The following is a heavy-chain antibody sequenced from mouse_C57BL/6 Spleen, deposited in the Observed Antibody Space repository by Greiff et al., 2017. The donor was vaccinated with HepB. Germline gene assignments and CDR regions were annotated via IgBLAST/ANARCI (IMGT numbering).Heavy chain of an antibody. Sequence: EVQGVESGGGLVKPGGSLKLSCAASGFTFSDYGMHWVRQAPEKGLEWVAYISSGSSTIYYADTVKGRFTISRDNAKNTLFLQMTSLRSEDTAMYYCARGYWDWYFDVWGTGTTVTVSS. CDR2: ISSGSSTI. D-gene: IGHD4-1*01. CDR1: GFTFSDYG. V-gene: IGHV5-17*01. J-gene: IGHJ1*03. CDR3: ARGYWDWYFDV.